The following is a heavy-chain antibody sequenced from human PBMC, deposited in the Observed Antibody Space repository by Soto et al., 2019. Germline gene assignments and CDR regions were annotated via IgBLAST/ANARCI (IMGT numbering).Heavy chain of an antibody. CDR1: GYTFSSYH. Sequence: QIQLVQSGAEVKKPGASVKVSCKASGYTFSSYHITWVRQAPGQGLEWMGWISAYNGNTNYAQNLQGRVTMTTEPSTSTAYMELRSLRSDDTAVYYCARDLPPVDYWGQGTLVTVSS. J-gene: IGHJ4*02. CDR3: ARDLPPVDY. V-gene: IGHV1-18*01. CDR2: ISAYNGNT.